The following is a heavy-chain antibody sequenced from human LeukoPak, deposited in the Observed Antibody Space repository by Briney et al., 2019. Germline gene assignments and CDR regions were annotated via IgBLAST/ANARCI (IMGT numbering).Heavy chain of an antibody. CDR1: GFTFRSYA. CDR3: AKADHYYYYMGV. J-gene: IGHJ6*03. CDR2: ISGSGGST. V-gene: IGHV3-23*01. Sequence: PGGSLRLSCAASGFTFRSYAMSWVRQAPGKGLEWVSAISGSGGSTYYADSVRGRFTISRDKSKNTLHLRMNSLRAEDTAVYYCAKADHYYYYMGVWGKGTTVTVSS.